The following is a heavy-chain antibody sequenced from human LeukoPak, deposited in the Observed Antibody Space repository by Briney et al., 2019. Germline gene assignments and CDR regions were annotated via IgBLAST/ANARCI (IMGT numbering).Heavy chain of an antibody. CDR2: IYHSGST. CDR1: GYSISSGYY. CDR3: ASWGIVLMGAPPHDY. V-gene: IGHV4-38-2*02. Sequence: SETLSLTCTVSGYSISSGYYWGWIRQPPGKGLEWIGSIYHSGSTYYNPSLKSRVTISVDTSKNQFSLKLSSVTAADTAVYYCASWGIVLMGAPPHDYWGQGTLVTVSS. D-gene: IGHD2-8*01. J-gene: IGHJ4*02.